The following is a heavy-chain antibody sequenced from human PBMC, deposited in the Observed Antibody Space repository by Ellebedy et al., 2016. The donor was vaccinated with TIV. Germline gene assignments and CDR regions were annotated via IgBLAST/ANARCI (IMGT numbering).Heavy chain of an antibody. Sequence: GESLKISCAASGFTFSSYWMHWVRQAPGKGLVWVSRINSDGSSTSYADSVKGRFTISRDNAKNTLDLQMNSLRTEDTAVYYGARSRDGYNFIGDYWGQGTLVTVSS. CDR1: GFTFSSYW. D-gene: IGHD5-24*01. CDR3: ARSRDGYNFIGDY. CDR2: INSDGSST. J-gene: IGHJ4*02. V-gene: IGHV3-74*01.